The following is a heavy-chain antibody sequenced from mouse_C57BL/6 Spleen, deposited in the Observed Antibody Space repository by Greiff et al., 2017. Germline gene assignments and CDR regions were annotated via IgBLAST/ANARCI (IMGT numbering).Heavy chain of an antibody. D-gene: IGHD1-1*01. CDR1: GYSITSGYY. J-gene: IGHJ3*01. CDR2: ISYDGSN. Sequence: EVQLQESGPGLVKPSQSLSLTCSVTGYSITSGYYWNWIRQFPGNKLEWMGYISYDGSNNYNPSLKNRISITRDTSKNQFFLKLNSVTTEDTATYYCAREGFTTGFAYWGQGTLVTVSA. CDR3: AREGFTTGFAY. V-gene: IGHV3-6*01.